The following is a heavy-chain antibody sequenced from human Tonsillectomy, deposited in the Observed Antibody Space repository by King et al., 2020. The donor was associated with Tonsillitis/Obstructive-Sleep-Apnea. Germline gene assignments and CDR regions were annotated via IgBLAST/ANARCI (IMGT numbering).Heavy chain of an antibody. J-gene: IGHJ6*03. CDR2: INHSGSI. D-gene: IGHD2-2*01. CDR1: GGSFSGYY. Sequence: VQLQQWGAGLLKPSETLSLTCAVYGGSFSGYYWSCIRQPPGKGLEWIGEINHSGSINYNQSLKIRVTISVDTSKTQFSLKLSSVTAADTAVYYCARVGSSSKRYYYMDVWGKGTTVTVSS. CDR3: ARVGSSSKRYYYMDV. V-gene: IGHV4-34*01.